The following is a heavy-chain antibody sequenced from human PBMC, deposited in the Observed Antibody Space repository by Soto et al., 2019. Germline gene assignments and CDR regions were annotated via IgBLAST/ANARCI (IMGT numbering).Heavy chain of an antibody. CDR2: TYYRSKWYN. CDR3: SRLSVADRSRDY. D-gene: IGHD6-19*01. CDR1: GDSVSSNSAA. J-gene: IGHJ4*02. Sequence: SQTLSLTCAISGDSVSSNSAAWNWVRQSPSRGLEWLGRTYYRSKWYNDYAVSVKSRITINPDTSKNQFSLQLNSVTPEDTAIYYCSRLSVADRSRDYWGQGTLVTVSS. V-gene: IGHV6-1*01.